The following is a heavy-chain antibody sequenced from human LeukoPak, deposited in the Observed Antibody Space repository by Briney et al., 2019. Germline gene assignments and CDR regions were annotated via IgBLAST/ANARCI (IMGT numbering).Heavy chain of an antibody. CDR3: ARSSWYDSSGYYYSY. Sequence: SETLSLTCTASGGSISSSSYYWGWIRQPPGKGLEWIGSIYYSGSTYYNPSLKSRVTISVDTSKNQFSLKLSSVTAADTAVYYCARSSWYDSSGYYYSYWGPGTLVTVSS. D-gene: IGHD3-22*01. CDR1: GGSISSSSYY. V-gene: IGHV4-39*01. J-gene: IGHJ4*02. CDR2: IYYSGST.